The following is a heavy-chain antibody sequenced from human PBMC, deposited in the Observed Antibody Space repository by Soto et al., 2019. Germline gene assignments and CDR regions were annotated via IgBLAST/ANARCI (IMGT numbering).Heavy chain of an antibody. CDR3: ARDIFSRYSSSWSFDY. J-gene: IGHJ4*02. D-gene: IGHD6-13*01. V-gene: IGHV1-69*12. Sequence: QVQLVQSGAEVKKPGSSVKVSRKASGGTFSSYAISWVRQAPGQGLEWMGGIIPIFGTANYAQKFQGRVTITADESTSTAYMELSSLRSEDTAVYYCARDIFSRYSSSWSFDYWGQGTLVTVSS. CDR1: GGTFSSYA. CDR2: IIPIFGTA.